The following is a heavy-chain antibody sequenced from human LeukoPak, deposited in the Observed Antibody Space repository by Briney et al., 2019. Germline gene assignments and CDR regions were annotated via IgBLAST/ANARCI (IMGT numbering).Heavy chain of an antibody. CDR2: IYYSGST. V-gene: IGHV4-59*01. D-gene: IGHD1-7*01. CDR1: GGSISSYY. J-gene: IGHJ6*02. Sequence: SSETLSLTCTVSGGSISSYYWSWIRQPPGKGLEWIGYIYYSGSTNYNPSLKSRVTISVDTSKNQFSLKLSSVTAADTAVYYCARYNWNYGSSMDVWGQGTTVTVSS. CDR3: ARYNWNYGSSMDV.